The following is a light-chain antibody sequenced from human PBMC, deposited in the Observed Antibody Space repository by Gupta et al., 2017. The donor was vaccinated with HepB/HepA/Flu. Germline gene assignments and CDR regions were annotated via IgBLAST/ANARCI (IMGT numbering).Light chain of an antibody. CDR3: CSYAGSSTWV. Sequence: QSALSQPASVSGSPGPSITISCTGTSSDVGSYNLVSRYQHHPGKAPKLMIYEVSKRPSGVSNPFSGSKSGNTASLTISGLQAEDEADYYCCSYAGSSTWVFGGGTKLTVL. J-gene: IGLJ3*02. CDR1: SSDVGSYNL. V-gene: IGLV2-23*02. CDR2: EVS.